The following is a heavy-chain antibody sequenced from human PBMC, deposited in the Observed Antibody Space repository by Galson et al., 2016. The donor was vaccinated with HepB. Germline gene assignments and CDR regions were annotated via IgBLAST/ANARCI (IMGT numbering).Heavy chain of an antibody. J-gene: IGHJ5*02. V-gene: IGHV1-69*06. CDR1: GGTFSSYL. CDR3: ARDYDRRGWFDP. CDR2: IIPIVDSA. D-gene: IGHD3-16*01. Sequence: SGGTFSSYLIRWLRLAPGQGLEWMGGIIPIVDSANYAQKFRGRVTITADKTTSTAYMELRSLRSEDTAVYYCARDYDRRGWFDPWGQGTLVTVSS.